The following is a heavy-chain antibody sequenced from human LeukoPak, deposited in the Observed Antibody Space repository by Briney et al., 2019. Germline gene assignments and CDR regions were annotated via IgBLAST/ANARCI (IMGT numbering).Heavy chain of an antibody. CDR1: GFTFSTYW. Sequence: GGSLRLSFAASGFTFSTYWMHWVRQAPGKGLVWVSRINSDGSNTRYADSVKGRFTISRDNAKNTLYLQMNTLRVEDTAVYYCTRDLMDYDVSTGLHHYYMDVWGQGTTVTVSS. J-gene: IGHJ6*02. D-gene: IGHD3-9*01. CDR2: INSDGSNT. CDR3: TRDLMDYDVSTGLHHYYMDV. V-gene: IGHV3-74*01.